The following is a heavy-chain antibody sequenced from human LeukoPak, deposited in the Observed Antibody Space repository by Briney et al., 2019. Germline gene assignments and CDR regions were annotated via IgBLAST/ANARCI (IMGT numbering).Heavy chain of an antibody. CDR3: ARDPGVITFGGVIVS. V-gene: IGHV1-18*01. D-gene: IGHD3-16*02. CDR1: GYTFTSYG. Sequence: ASVKVSCKASGYTFTSYGISWVRQAPGQGLEWMGWISAYNGNTNYAQKLQGRVTMTTDTSTSTAYMELRSLGSDDTAVYYCARDPGVITFGGVIVSWGQGTLVTVSS. J-gene: IGHJ4*02. CDR2: ISAYNGNT.